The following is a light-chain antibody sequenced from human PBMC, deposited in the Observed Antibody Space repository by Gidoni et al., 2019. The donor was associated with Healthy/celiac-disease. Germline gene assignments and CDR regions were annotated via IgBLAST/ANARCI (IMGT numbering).Light chain of an antibody. CDR2: GKN. CDR3: NSRDSSGNYWV. CDR1: SLRSYY. V-gene: IGLV3-19*01. Sequence: SSELTQDPAVSVASGQTVRITCQGDSLRSYYASWYQQKPGQAPVLVIYGKNNRPSGIPDRFSGSSSGNTASLTITGAQAEDEADYYCNSRDSSGNYWVFGGGTKLTVL. J-gene: IGLJ3*02.